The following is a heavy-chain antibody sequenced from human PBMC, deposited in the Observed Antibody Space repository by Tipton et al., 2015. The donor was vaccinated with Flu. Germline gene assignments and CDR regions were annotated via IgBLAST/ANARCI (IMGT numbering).Heavy chain of an antibody. V-gene: IGHV4-34*01. J-gene: IGHJ4*02. Sequence: TLSLTCTVSGDSIRGYYWSWIRQAPGKGLEWIGEINHSGSFNYNPSLKSRVSISVDTSKNQFSLKVRSVTAADTAVYYCARGLYGSGSYERRYFDSWGQGTLVTVSS. CDR1: GDSIRGYY. CDR2: INHSGSF. D-gene: IGHD3-10*01. CDR3: ARGLYGSGSYERRYFDS.